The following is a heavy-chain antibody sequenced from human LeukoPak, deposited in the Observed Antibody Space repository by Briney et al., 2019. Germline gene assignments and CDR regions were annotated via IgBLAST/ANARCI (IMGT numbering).Heavy chain of an antibody. Sequence: SETLSLTCTVSGGSISSGGYYWSWIRQHPGKGLEWIGYIYYSGSTYYNPSLKSRVTISVDTSKNQFSLKLSSVTAADTAVYYCARQSRGKSYDFQSDYWGQGTLVTVSS. CDR3: ARQSRGKSYDFQSDY. CDR1: GGSISSGGYY. D-gene: IGHD3-3*01. CDR2: IYYSGST. V-gene: IGHV4-31*03. J-gene: IGHJ4*02.